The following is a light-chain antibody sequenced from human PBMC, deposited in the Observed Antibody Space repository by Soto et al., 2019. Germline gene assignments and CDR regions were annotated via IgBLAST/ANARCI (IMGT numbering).Light chain of an antibody. J-gene: IGKJ5*01. CDR1: QSVTNS. Sequence: FVLTQSPGNLSLSPGERVTLSCKVSQSVTNSELAWYQQKPGQAPRLLIYGASTRATGISARFSGSGSGTEFTLTISSLQSEDFAVYYCQQYHNWPITFGQGTRLEIK. V-gene: IGKV3-15*01. CDR2: GAS. CDR3: QQYHNWPIT.